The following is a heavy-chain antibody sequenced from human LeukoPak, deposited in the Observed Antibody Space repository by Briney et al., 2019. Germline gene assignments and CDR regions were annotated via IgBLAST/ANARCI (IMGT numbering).Heavy chain of an antibody. V-gene: IGHV3-53*01. CDR2: IYSGGST. J-gene: IGHJ4*02. Sequence: GGSLRLSCAASGFTVSSNYMSWVHQAPGKGLEWVSVIYSGGSTYYADSVKGRFTISRDNSKNTLYLQMNSLRAEDTAVYYCARGRWDGYSVDYWGQGTLVTVYS. CDR3: ARGRWDGYSVDY. D-gene: IGHD5-24*01. CDR1: GFTVSSNY.